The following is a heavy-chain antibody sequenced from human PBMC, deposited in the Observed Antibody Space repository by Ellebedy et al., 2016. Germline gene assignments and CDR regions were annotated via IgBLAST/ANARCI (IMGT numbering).Heavy chain of an antibody. D-gene: IGHD4-17*01. V-gene: IGHV4-34*01. CDR1: GGSFSGYY. Sequence: SETLSLXXAVYGGSFSGYYWSWIRQPPGKGLEWIGEINHSGSTNYNPSLKSRVTISVDTSKNQFSLKLSSVTAADTAVYYCARERYYDYGYYMDVWGKGTTVTVSS. J-gene: IGHJ6*03. CDR2: INHSGST. CDR3: ARERYYDYGYYMDV.